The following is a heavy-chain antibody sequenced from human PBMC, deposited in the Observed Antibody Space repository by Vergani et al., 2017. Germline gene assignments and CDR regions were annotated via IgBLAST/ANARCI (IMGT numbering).Heavy chain of an antibody. V-gene: IGHV4-4*02. J-gene: IGHJ4*02. D-gene: IGHD2-15*01. CDR3: ANLGYCTGDSCHSVR. CDR2: IFHSGTT. CDR1: GFTFNEYAM. Sequence: VHLLESGGGFVQPGGSLRISCAASGFTFNEYAMSWVRQAPGKGLEWIGEIFHSGTTNYNPSLKSRVTISIDKSKNQFSLNLASVTAADTAVYYCANLGYCTGDSCHSVRWGPGTLVTVSS.